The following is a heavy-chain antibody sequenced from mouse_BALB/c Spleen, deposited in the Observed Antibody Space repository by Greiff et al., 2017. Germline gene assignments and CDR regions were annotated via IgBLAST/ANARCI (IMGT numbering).Heavy chain of an antibody. Sequence: EVMLVESGGGLVQPGGSRKLSCAASGFTFSSFGMHWVRQAPEKGLEWVAYISSGSSTIYYADTVKGRFTISRDNPKNTLFLQMTSLRSEDTAMYYCARGTPFAYWGQGTLVTVSA. CDR2: ISSGSSTI. J-gene: IGHJ3*01. V-gene: IGHV5-17*02. CDR3: ARGTPFAY. D-gene: IGHD3-3*01. CDR1: GFTFSSFG.